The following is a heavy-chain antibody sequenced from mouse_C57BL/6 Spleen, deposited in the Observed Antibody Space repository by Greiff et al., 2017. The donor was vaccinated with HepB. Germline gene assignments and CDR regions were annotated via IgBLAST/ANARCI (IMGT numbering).Heavy chain of an antibody. V-gene: IGHV3-6*01. CDR1: GYSITSGYY. D-gene: IGHD2-3*01. CDR3: ARSFYDGYYPFAY. J-gene: IGHJ3*01. Sequence: VQLKESGPGLVKPSQSLSLTCSVTGYSITSGYYWNWIRQFPGNKLEWMGYISYDGSNNYNPSLKNRISITRDTSKNQFFLKLNSVTTEDTATYYCARSFYDGYYPFAYWGQGTLVTVSA. CDR2: ISYDGSN.